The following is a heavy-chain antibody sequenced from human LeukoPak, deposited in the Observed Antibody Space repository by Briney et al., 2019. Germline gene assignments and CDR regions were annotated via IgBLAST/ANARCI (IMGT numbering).Heavy chain of an antibody. Sequence: GGSLRLSCAASGFTFSSYGMHWVRQAPGKGLEWVAVISYDGSNKYYADSVKGRFTISRDNAKNSLYLQMNSLRAKDTAVYYRARVRYYFDYWGQGTLVTVSS. V-gene: IGHV3-30*03. CDR1: GFTFSSYG. CDR3: ARVRYYFDY. CDR2: ISYDGSNK. J-gene: IGHJ4*02. D-gene: IGHD3-10*01.